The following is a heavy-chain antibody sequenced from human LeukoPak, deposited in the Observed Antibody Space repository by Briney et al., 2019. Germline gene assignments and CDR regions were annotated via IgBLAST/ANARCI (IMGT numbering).Heavy chain of an antibody. CDR1: GGTFSSYA. CDR3: ARGDRAYCAGDCYFDY. J-gene: IGHJ4*02. CDR2: IIPIFGTA. Sequence: SSVKVSCKASGGTFSSYAISWVRQAPGQGLEWMGGIIPIFGTANYAQKFQGRVTITADESTSTAYMELSSLRSEDTAVYYCARGDRAYCAGDCYFDYWGQGTLVTVSS. V-gene: IGHV1-69*01. D-gene: IGHD2-21*02.